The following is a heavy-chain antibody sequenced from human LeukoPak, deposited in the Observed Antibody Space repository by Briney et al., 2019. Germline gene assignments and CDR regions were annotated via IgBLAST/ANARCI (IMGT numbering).Heavy chain of an antibody. CDR2: INPNTGGT. J-gene: IGHJ4*02. CDR1: GYTFTDHY. CDR3: TRDLATIDGIAWYYFEN. V-gene: IGHV1-2*02. D-gene: IGHD5-12*01. Sequence: ASVKVSCKASGYTFTDHYIHWARQAPGQGFEWMGWINPNTGGTDYAQRFQDRIAISTYMSITTVYMELSSLDSDDTALYYCTRDLATIDGIAWYYFENWGQGTLVTVS.